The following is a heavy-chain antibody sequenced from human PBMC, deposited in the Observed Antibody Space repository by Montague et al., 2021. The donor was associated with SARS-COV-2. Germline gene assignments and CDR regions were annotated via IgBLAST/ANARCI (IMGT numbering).Heavy chain of an antibody. D-gene: IGHD3-3*01. J-gene: IGHJ4*02. CDR3: ATRPSSITIFGVGQGYYFDD. CDR1: GASISSRSYY. CDR2: KYYSGST. Sequence: SETLSLTCTVSGASISSRSYYWGWIRQPPGNVLEWIGFKYYSGSTYYTPTLSRRVTISVNTSKNQFSLKLSSVAAADTAVYYCATRPSSITIFGVGQGYYFDDWGQGTLVTVSS. V-gene: IGHV4-39*01.